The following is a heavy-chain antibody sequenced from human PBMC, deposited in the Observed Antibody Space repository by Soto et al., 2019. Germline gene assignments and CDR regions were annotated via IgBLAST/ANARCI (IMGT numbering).Heavy chain of an antibody. J-gene: IGHJ3*02. CDR3: AKSYTSFIAFDI. V-gene: IGHV3-23*01. CDR2: ISGSGGST. CDR1: GFTFSSYA. Sequence: EVQLLESGGGLVQPGGSLRLSCAASGFTFSSYAMSWVRQAPGKGLEWVSAISGSGGSTYYADSVKGRFTISRDNSKNTLYLQMNSLRAEDTAVYHCAKSYTSFIAFDICGQGTMVTVSS. D-gene: IGHD2-2*02.